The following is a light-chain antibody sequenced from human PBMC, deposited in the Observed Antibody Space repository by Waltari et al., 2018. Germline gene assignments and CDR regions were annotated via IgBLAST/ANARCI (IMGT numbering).Light chain of an antibody. CDR1: SRDIGADNF. Sequence: QSALTQPASASGSPAQSITISCTGTSRDIGADNFASGYQKHPGKAPKVMIYDVNNRPSGVSSRFSGSKSGNTASLTISGLQAEDEADYYCSSYTTGSTRYVFGSGTKVTVL. CDR2: DVN. V-gene: IGLV2-14*03. J-gene: IGLJ1*01. CDR3: SSYTTGSTRYV.